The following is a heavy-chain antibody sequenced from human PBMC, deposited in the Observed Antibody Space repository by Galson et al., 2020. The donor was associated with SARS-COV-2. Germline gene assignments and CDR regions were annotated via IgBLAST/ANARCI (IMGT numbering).Heavy chain of an antibody. CDR3: AKGGYSYGYAAGEFDY. CDR2: ISYDGSNK. V-gene: IGHV3-30*18. CDR1: GFTFSSYG. J-gene: IGHJ4*02. Sequence: GGSLRLSCAASGFTFSSYGMHWVRQAPGKGLEWVAVISYDGSNKYYADSVKGRFTISRDNSKNTLYLQMNSLRAEDTAVYYCAKGGYSYGYAAGEFDYWGQGTLVTVSS. D-gene: IGHD5-18*01.